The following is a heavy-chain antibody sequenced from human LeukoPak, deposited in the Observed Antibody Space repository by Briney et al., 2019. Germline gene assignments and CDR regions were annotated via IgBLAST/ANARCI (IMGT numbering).Heavy chain of an antibody. CDR2: ISYDGSNK. CDR1: GFTFSSYA. Sequence: GGSLRLSCAASGFTFSSYATHWVRQAPGKGLEWVAVISYDGSNKYYADSVKGRFTISRDNSKNTLYLQMNSLRAEDTAVYYCARGGCSSTSCYNFDYWGQGTLVTVSS. D-gene: IGHD2-2*02. CDR3: ARGGCSSTSCYNFDY. V-gene: IGHV3-30-3*01. J-gene: IGHJ4*02.